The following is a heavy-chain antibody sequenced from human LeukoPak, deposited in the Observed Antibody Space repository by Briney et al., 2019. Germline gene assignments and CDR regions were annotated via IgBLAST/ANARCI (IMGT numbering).Heavy chain of an antibody. D-gene: IGHD1-26*01. J-gene: IGHJ4*02. CDR2: ISTSSSYI. CDR1: GFTFSSYS. CDR3: ARHPHSGSYQFDY. V-gene: IGHV3-21*01. Sequence: GGSLRLSCAASGFTFSSYSMNWVRQAPGKGLEWVSFISTSSSYIHNADSVKGRFTISRDNAENSLYLQMNSLRAEDTAVYYCARHPHSGSYQFDYWGQGTLVTVSS.